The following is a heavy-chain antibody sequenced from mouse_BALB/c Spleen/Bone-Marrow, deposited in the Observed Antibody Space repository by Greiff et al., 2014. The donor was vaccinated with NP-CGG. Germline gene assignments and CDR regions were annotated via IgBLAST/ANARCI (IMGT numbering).Heavy chain of an antibody. V-gene: IGHV1S81*02. Sequence: QVQLQQSGAELVKPGASVKLSCKASGYTFTSYWMHWVKQMPGQGLEWIGEINPSNGRTNYNEKFKSKATLTVDKSSSTAYMQLSSLTSEDSAVYYCAGGRGYFDYWGQGTTLTVSS. CDR3: AGGRGYFDY. D-gene: IGHD3-3*01. CDR1: GYTFTSYW. J-gene: IGHJ2*01. CDR2: INPSNGRT.